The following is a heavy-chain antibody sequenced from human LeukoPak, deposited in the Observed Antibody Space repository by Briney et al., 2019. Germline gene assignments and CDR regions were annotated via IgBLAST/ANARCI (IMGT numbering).Heavy chain of an antibody. CDR2: ISYDGSNK. CDR3: AKDPRLYDILTGYIPSYYYYGMDV. Sequence: GGSLRLSCAASGVTFSSYGMHWVRQPPGKGLEWVAVISYDGSNKYYADSVKGRFTISRDNSKNTLYLQMNSLRAEDTAVYYCAKDPRLYDILTGYIPSYYYYGMDVWGQGTTVTVSS. D-gene: IGHD3-9*01. V-gene: IGHV3-30*18. CDR1: GVTFSSYG. J-gene: IGHJ6*02.